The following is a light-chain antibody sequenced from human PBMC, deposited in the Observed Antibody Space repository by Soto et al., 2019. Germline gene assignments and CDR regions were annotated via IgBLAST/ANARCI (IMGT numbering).Light chain of an antibody. CDR3: QQFNSYPIT. CDR2: DVS. Sequence: AIQVTQSPSSLSASVGDRVTMTCRASQDIRGALAWYQQKSGKPPNLLIYDVSTLEGGVPSRFSGSGSGTEFTLTISSLQPDDFGTYYCQQFNSYPITFGRGTRLEIK. V-gene: IGKV1-13*02. J-gene: IGKJ5*01. CDR1: QDIRGA.